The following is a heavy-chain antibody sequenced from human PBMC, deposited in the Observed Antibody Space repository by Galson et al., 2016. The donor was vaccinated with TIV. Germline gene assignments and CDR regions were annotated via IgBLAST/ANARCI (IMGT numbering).Heavy chain of an antibody. J-gene: IGHJ3*02. CDR3: ARDQSDYGLDGFDI. V-gene: IGHV4-31*03. CDR2: IYYSGGTYSGNT. D-gene: IGHD4/OR15-4a*01. Sequence: TLSLTCTVSGGSIRSGGYYWNWIRQHPGKGLEWIGYIYYSGGTYSGNTYYNPSLKSRVTISVDTSKNKFSLKRNSVTAADTAVYYCARDQSDYGLDGFDIWVQGTMVTVSS. CDR1: GGSIRSGGYY.